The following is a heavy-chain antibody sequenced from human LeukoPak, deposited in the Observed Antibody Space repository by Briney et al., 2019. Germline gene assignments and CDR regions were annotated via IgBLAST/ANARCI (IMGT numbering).Heavy chain of an antibody. CDR3: ARPYYGSGRGAFDI. Sequence: SETLSLTCTVSGYSISSGYYWGWIRQPPGKGLEWIGSIYHSGSTYYNPSLKSRVTISVDTSKNQFSLKLSSVTAADTAVYYCARPYYGSGRGAFDIWGQGTMVTVSS. CDR1: GYSISSGYY. CDR2: IYHSGST. D-gene: IGHD3-10*01. J-gene: IGHJ3*02. V-gene: IGHV4-38-2*02.